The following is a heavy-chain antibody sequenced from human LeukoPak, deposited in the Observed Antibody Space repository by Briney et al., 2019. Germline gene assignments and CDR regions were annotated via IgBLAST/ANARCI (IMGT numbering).Heavy chain of an antibody. Sequence: LRLSCAASGFTFSSYGMHWVRQAPGKGLEWVAVIWYDGSNKYYADSVKDRFTISRDNSKNTLYLQMNSLRAEDPAVYYCAKARRHYDILTGYEYWGQGTLVTVSS. D-gene: IGHD3-9*01. CDR1: GFTFSSYG. V-gene: IGHV3-33*06. CDR2: IWYDGSNK. J-gene: IGHJ4*02. CDR3: AKARRHYDILTGYEY.